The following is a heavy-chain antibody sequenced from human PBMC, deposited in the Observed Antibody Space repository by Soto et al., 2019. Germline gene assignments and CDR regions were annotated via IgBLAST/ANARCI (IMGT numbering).Heavy chain of an antibody. J-gene: IGHJ4*02. CDR1: GGSISSGGYS. Sequence: PSETLSLTCAVSGGSISSGGYSWSWIRQPPGKGLEWIGYIYYSGSTYYNQSLKSRDTISVDTSKNQFSLKLSSVTAADTTMNYCARERAGAYSGGSFFDYWGQGTLVTVSS. D-gene: IGHD1-26*01. V-gene: IGHV4-30-2*05. CDR3: ARERAGAYSGGSFFDY. CDR2: IYYSGST.